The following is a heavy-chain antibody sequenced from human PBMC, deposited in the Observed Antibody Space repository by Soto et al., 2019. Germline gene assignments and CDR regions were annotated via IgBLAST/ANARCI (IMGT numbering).Heavy chain of an antibody. D-gene: IGHD3-3*01. V-gene: IGHV1-18*03. Sequence: QVQLVQSGAEVKKPGASVKVSCKASGYTFTSYGISWVRQAPGQGLEWMGWISAYNGNTNYAQKLQGRVTMTTDTSSSTAYMELRGLRSDDMAVYYCARDAPNYDFWSGYEYWYFDLWGRGTLVTVSS. CDR3: ARDAPNYDFWSGYEYWYFDL. CDR1: GYTFTSYG. J-gene: IGHJ2*01. CDR2: ISAYNGNT.